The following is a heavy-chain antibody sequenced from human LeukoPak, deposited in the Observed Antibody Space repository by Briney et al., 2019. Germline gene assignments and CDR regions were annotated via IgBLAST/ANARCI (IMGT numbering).Heavy chain of an antibody. D-gene: IGHD3-3*01. CDR1: GYTLTELS. V-gene: IGHV1-24*01. CDR2: FDPEDGET. Sequence: ASVKVSCKVSGYTLTELSMHWVRQAPGKGLEWMGGFDPEDGETIYAQKFQGRVTMTEDTSTDTAYMELSSLRSEDTAVYYCATVRRGLDEWEVLRFLEWPRAFDYWGQGTLVTVSS. CDR3: ATVRRGLDEWEVLRFLEWPRAFDY. J-gene: IGHJ4*02.